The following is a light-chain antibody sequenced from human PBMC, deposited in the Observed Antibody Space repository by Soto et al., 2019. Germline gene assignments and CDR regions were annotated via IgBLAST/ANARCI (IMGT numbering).Light chain of an antibody. CDR1: QSVSSY. V-gene: IGKV3D-15*01. J-gene: IGKJ1*01. CDR2: GAS. Sequence: ESVLTQSPATLSVSPGERATLSCRAGQSVSSYLAWYQQKPGQAPRLLIYGASSRATGIPDRFSGSGSGTEFTLTISSLQSEDFAVYYCQQYNNWPRTFGQGTKVDI. CDR3: QQYNNWPRT.